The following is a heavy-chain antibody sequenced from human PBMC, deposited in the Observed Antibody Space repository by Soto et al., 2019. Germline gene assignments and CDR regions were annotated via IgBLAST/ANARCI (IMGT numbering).Heavy chain of an antibody. CDR1: GGTFSSYA. Sequence: ASVKVSCKASGGTFSSYAISWVRQAPGQGLEWMGWINPNSGGTNYAQKFQGRVTMTRDTSISTAYMELSRLRSDDTAVYYCARVRVFCSSTSCYKRDYYYYGMDVWGQGTTVTVSS. CDR2: INPNSGGT. V-gene: IGHV1-2*02. J-gene: IGHJ6*02. CDR3: ARVRVFCSSTSCYKRDYYYYGMDV. D-gene: IGHD2-2*02.